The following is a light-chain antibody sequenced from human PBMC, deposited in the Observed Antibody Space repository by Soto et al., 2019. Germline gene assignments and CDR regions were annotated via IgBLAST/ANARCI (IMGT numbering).Light chain of an antibody. CDR1: QSVSRN. Sequence: EILMTQSPGALSVSRGARSTLPCRASQSVSRNLAWDQQKPGQAPRLLIYGASTRATGIPARFRGSGAGRELTLNISSLQPEDFAVYYCQQYNNWKLSFGGGTKVDNK. V-gene: IGKV3-15*01. CDR3: QQYNNWKLS. J-gene: IGKJ4*01. CDR2: GAS.